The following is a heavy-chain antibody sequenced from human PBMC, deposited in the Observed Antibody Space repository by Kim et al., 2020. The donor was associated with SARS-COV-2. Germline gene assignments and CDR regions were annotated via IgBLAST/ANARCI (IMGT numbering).Heavy chain of an antibody. CDR2: ISAYNGNT. V-gene: IGHV1-18*01. J-gene: IGHJ4*02. CDR3: ARDIHKTYYYGSGTTIDY. D-gene: IGHD3-10*01. Sequence: ASVKVSCKASGYTFTSYGISWVRQAPGQGLEWMGWISAYNGNTNYAQKLQGRVTMTTDTSTSTAYMELRSLRSDDTAVYYCARDIHKTYYYGSGTTIDYWGQGTLVTVSS. CDR1: GYTFTSYG.